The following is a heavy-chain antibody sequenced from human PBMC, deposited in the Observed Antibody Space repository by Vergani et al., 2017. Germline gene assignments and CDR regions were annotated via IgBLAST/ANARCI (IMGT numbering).Heavy chain of an antibody. D-gene: IGHD3-10*01. Sequence: QVQLVQSGAEVKKPGSSVKVSCKASGGTFSSYAISWVRQAPGQGLEWMGRIIPILGIANYAQKFQGRVTITAGKSTSTAYMELSSLRSEDTAVYYCASHSFGELFHNWFDPWGQGTLVTVSS. J-gene: IGHJ5*02. CDR1: GGTFSSYA. V-gene: IGHV1-69*04. CDR3: ASHSFGELFHNWFDP. CDR2: IIPILGIA.